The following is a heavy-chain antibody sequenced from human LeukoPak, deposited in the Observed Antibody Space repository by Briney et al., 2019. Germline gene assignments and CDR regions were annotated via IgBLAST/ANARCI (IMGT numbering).Heavy chain of an antibody. CDR3: ARELNGYGYYFFDY. CDR2: IDSGGNT. V-gene: IGHV3-66*01. D-gene: IGHD3-16*01. CDR1: EFTVSSNY. Sequence: PGGSLRLSCAASEFTVSSNYMTWVRQAPGKGLEWVSLIDSGGNTYYADSVKGRFTISTDNSKNTLLLQMNSLRAEDTAVYYCARELNGYGYYFFDYWGPGTLVTVSS. J-gene: IGHJ4*02.